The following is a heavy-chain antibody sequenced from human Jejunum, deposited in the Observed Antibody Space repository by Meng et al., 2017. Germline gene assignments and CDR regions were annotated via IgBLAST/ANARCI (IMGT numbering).Heavy chain of an antibody. CDR3: ATEGDGYLYEERED. D-gene: IGHD3-16*01. CDR2: IKPDGIEK. Sequence: GESLKISCAASGFTFSSYWMTWVRQAPGKGLEWVACIKPDGIEKYSVDSVKGRFTISRDNAKNSLYLQMNSLRVEDTAVYYCATEGDGYLYEEREDWGQGTLVTVSS. J-gene: IGHJ4*02. V-gene: IGHV3-7*01. CDR1: GFTFSSYW.